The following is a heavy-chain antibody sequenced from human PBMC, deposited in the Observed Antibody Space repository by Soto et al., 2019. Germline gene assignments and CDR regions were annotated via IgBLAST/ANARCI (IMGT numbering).Heavy chain of an antibody. CDR2: VYSSGTS. V-gene: IGHV4-59*01. CDR1: GGSMNSYY. D-gene: IGHD2-15*01. J-gene: IGHJ5*02. Sequence: QVQLQESGPGLVKPSETLSLTCTDSGGSMNSYYWSWIRQPPGKGLEWLGYVYSSGTSKYNVSLESRITMSLVTSEYQFSLRHKSVTADDTAVCFCARYSPPKKSYDSNPGWFDPSGQGTLVAVSS. CDR3: ARYSPPKKSYDSNPGWFDP.